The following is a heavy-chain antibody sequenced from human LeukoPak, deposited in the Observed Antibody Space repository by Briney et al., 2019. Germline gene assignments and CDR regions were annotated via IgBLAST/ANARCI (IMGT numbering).Heavy chain of an antibody. Sequence: GGSLRLSCAASGFTFSSYEMNWVRQAPGKGLEWVSYISSSGSTIYYADSVKGRFTISRDNAKNSLYLQMNSLRAEDTADYYCARDRTRVQLLYYYYYGMDVWGQGTTVTVSS. J-gene: IGHJ6*02. CDR3: ARDRTRVQLLYYYYYGMDV. CDR2: ISSSGSTI. CDR1: GFTFSSYE. D-gene: IGHD2-2*01. V-gene: IGHV3-48*03.